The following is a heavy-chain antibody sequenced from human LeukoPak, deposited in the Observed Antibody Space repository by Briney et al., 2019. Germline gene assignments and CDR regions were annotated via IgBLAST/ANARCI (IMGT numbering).Heavy chain of an antibody. Sequence: PGGSLRLSCAASGFIFSSYSMNWVRQAPGKGLEWLSFISSGSVTIYYTDSVKGRFTISRDNAKNSLYLQMNSLRAEDTAVYYCARDGGRNFDYWGQGTLVTVSS. J-gene: IGHJ4*02. V-gene: IGHV3-48*01. CDR1: GFIFSSYS. CDR2: ISSGSVTI. CDR3: ARDGGRNFDY.